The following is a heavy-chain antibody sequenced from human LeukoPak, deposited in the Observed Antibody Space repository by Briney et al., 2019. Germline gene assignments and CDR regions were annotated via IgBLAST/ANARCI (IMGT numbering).Heavy chain of an antibody. CDR3: ARGQLLSDN. J-gene: IGHJ4*02. Sequence: ASVKVSCKASCYTFSAHSISWVRQAPGQRLEWVGWFSAYSGGTKYSQKFQGRVTMTRDTSTNTAYMELRGLTSDDTAIYYCARGQLLSDNWGQGTLVTVSS. V-gene: IGHV1-18*01. CDR2: FSAYSGGT. CDR1: CYTFSAHS. D-gene: IGHD5-24*01.